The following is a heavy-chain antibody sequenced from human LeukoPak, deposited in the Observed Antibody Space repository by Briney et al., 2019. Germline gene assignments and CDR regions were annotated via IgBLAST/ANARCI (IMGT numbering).Heavy chain of an antibody. Sequence: GASVKVSCKASGYTFTSYYMHWVRQAPGQGLEWMGIINPSGGSTSYAQKFQGRVTMTRDTSTSTVYMELSSLRSEDTAVYYCARGVKSQLLLGDNWFDPWGQGTLVTVSS. CDR2: INPSGGST. CDR3: ARGVKSQLLLGDNWFDP. CDR1: GYTFTSYY. V-gene: IGHV1-46*01. D-gene: IGHD2-2*01. J-gene: IGHJ5*02.